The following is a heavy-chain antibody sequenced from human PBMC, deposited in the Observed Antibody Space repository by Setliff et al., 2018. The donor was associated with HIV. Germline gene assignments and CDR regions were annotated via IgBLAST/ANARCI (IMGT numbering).Heavy chain of an antibody. V-gene: IGHV1-18*01. D-gene: IGHD5-12*01. CDR2: INTHSGYT. J-gene: IGHJ4*02. Sequence: ASVKVSCKASGYTFNNYGISWVRQAPGQGLEWMGWINTHSGYTNYDQNFQGRVTVTMDTSTSTAYMELRSLKSDDTAVYYFARGKTWLRFLDYWGQGTLVTVS. CDR1: GYTFNNYG. CDR3: ARGKTWLRFLDY.